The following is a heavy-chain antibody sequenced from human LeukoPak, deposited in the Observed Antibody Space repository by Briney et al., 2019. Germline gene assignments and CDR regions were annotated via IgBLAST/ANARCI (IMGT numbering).Heavy chain of an antibody. V-gene: IGHV3-48*02. Sequence: RSGGSLRLSCVVSGFTFSSYSMNWVRQAPGKGLEWISYISSSSTTIYYADSVKGRFTISRDNAKNSLYLQMNCLRDEDTAVYYCARDLYFWGQGTLVTVSS. J-gene: IGHJ4*02. CDR2: ISSSSTTI. CDR3: ARDLYF. D-gene: IGHD2-15*01. CDR1: GFTFSSYS.